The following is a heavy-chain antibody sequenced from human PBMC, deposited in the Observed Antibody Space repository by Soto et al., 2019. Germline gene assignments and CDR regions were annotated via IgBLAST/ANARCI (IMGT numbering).Heavy chain of an antibody. CDR2: ISSRGSDI. Sequence: EAQLVESGGDLVQPGGSLRLSCAGSGFSFSSYEMNWVRQAPGKGLEWVSYISSRGSDIYYADSVKARFTISRDNAQNFLYLQMNSLRAEDTAVYYWASLSGSYGFYPCGQGTLVTVSS. V-gene: IGHV3-48*03. CDR3: ASLSGSYGFYP. D-gene: IGHD1-26*01. J-gene: IGHJ5*02. CDR1: GFSFSSYE.